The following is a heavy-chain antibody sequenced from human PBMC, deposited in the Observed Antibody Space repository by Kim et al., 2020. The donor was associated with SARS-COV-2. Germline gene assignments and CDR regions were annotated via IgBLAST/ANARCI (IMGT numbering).Heavy chain of an antibody. CDR1: GFTFSSFA. D-gene: IGHD3-10*01. Sequence: GGSLRLSCAASGFTFSSFAMSWVRQAPGEGLEWVSTISSNGGSTFHADSVKGQFTISRDNSRNTLYLQIHSLRAEDTAVYYCAKMFGSGSYYNYFDCWGQGTVVTVSS. V-gene: IGHV3-23*01. CDR2: ISSNGGST. CDR3: AKMFGSGSYYNYFDC. J-gene: IGHJ4*02.